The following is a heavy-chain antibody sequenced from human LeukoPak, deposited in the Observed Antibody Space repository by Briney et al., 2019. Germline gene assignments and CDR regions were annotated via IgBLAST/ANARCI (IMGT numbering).Heavy chain of an antibody. D-gene: IGHD3-22*01. CDR1: GYTFTSYG. CDR3: ARVSDYYDSSGYSYYFDY. V-gene: IGHV1-18*01. Sequence: ASVKVSCKASGYTFTSYGISWVRQAPGQGLEWMGWISAYNGNTNYAQKLQGRVTMTTDTSTSTAYMELRSLRSDGTAVYYCARVSDYYDSSGYSYYFDYWGQGTLVTVSS. J-gene: IGHJ4*02. CDR2: ISAYNGNT.